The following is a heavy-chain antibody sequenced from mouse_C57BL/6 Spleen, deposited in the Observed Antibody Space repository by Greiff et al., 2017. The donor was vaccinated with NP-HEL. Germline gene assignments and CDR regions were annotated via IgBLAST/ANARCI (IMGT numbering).Heavy chain of an antibody. J-gene: IGHJ3*01. Sequence: QVQLKQSGAELVRPGTSVKVSCKASGYAFTNYLIEWVKQRPGQGLEWIGVINPGSGGTNYNEKFKGKATLTADKSSSTAYMQLSSLTSEDSAVYFCERGEQLRLGFDYWGKGTLVTVSA. CDR3: ERGEQLRLGFDY. CDR2: INPGSGGT. D-gene: IGHD3-2*02. CDR1: GYAFTNYL. V-gene: IGHV1-54*01.